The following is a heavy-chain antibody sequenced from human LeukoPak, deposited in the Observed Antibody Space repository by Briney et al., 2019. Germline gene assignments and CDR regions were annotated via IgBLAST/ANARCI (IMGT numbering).Heavy chain of an antibody. J-gene: IGHJ4*02. V-gene: IGHV4-38-2*02. D-gene: IGHD1-14*01. CDR1: CYSISRGYH. CDR3: ARINLNPDY. CDR2: VHHSWAT. Sequence: SETLSLTCSVSCYSISRGYHWAWVRQPPGKGLELVGGVHHSWATYYNPSLNSPLTISAEPSKNPFPPKMDLVTARDTAVYYCARINLNPDYWGQGTLVSVSS.